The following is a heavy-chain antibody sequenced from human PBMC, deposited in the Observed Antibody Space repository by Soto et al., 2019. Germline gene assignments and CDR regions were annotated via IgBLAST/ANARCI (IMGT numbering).Heavy chain of an antibody. CDR1: GGSISSGDYY. J-gene: IGHJ6*02. CDR2: IYYSGST. V-gene: IGHV4-30-4*01. Sequence: TCTVSGGSISSGDYYWSWIRQPPGKGLEWIGYIYYSGSTYYNPSLKSRVTISVDTSKNQFSLKLSSVTAADTAVYYCARDHYYYYGMDVWGQGTTVTVSS. CDR3: ARDHYYYYGMDV.